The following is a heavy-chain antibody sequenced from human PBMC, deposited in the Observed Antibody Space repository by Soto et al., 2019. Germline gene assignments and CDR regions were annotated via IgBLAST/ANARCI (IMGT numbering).Heavy chain of an antibody. Sequence: GSGPTLVNPTQTLTLTCTFSGFSLSTSGMCVSWIRQPPGQALEWLALIDWDDDKHYSTSLKTRLTISKDTSKNQVVLTMTNMDPVDTATYYCARMFWSSWHFDYWGQGTLVTVSS. CDR1: GFSLSTSGMC. J-gene: IGHJ4*02. D-gene: IGHD6-13*01. V-gene: IGHV2-70*01. CDR3: ARMFWSSWHFDY. CDR2: IDWDDDK.